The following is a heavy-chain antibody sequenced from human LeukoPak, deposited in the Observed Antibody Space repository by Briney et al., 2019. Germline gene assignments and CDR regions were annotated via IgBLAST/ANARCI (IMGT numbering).Heavy chain of an antibody. Sequence: PGRSLRLSCAGSGFTFSSYSMNWVRQAPGKGLEWVSSISSSSSYIYYADSVKGRFTISRDNAKNSLYLQMNSLRAEDTAVYYCARLKGSGSYSFDYWGQGTLVTVSS. V-gene: IGHV3-21*01. CDR1: GFTFSSYS. J-gene: IGHJ4*02. CDR2: ISSSSSYI. CDR3: ARLKGSGSYSFDY. D-gene: IGHD3-10*01.